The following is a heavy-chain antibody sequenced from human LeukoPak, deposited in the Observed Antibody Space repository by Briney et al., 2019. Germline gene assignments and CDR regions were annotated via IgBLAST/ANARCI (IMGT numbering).Heavy chain of an antibody. CDR3: ARVGYGDYGADY. V-gene: IGHV4-30-2*01. Sequence: KPSETLSLTCSVSGGSITISSYYWGWIRQPPGKGLEWIGYIYHSGSTYYNPSLKSRVTISVDRSKNQFSLKLSSVTAADTAVYYCARVGYGDYGADYWGQGTLVTVSS. CDR1: GGSITISSYY. D-gene: IGHD4-17*01. J-gene: IGHJ4*02. CDR2: IYHSGST.